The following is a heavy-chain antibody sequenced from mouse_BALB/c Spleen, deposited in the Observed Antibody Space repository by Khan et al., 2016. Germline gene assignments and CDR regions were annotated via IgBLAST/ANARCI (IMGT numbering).Heavy chain of an antibody. D-gene: IGHD2-3*01. CDR3: ATDDGYRFDY. CDR2: ISYSGST. J-gene: IGHJ2*01. Sequence: EVQLVESGPSLVKPSQTLSLTCSVTGDSITSGYWNWIRKFPGNKLEYMGYISYSGSTNYNPSIISRISITRDTSTNQYYLQLNSVTTEDTATYYCATDDGYRFDYWGQGTTLTVSS. CDR1: GDSITSGY. V-gene: IGHV3-8*02.